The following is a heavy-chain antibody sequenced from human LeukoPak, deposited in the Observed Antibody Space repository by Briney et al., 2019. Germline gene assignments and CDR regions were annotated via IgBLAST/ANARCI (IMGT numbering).Heavy chain of an antibody. CDR2: INHSGST. V-gene: IGHV4-34*01. CDR1: GGSFSGYY. Sequence: PSETLSLTCAVYGGSFSGYYWSWIRQPPGKGLEWIGEINHSGSTNYNPSLKSRVTISVDTSKNQFSLKLSSVTAADTAVYYCARAEVVAATWNYNYYYMDVWGKGTTVTVSS. J-gene: IGHJ6*03. D-gene: IGHD2-15*01. CDR3: ARAEVVAATWNYNYYYMDV.